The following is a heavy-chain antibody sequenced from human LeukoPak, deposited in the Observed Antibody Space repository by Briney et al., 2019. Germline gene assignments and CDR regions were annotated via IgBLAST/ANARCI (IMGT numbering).Heavy chain of an antibody. CDR1: GFTFSSYA. V-gene: IGHV3-30*04. J-gene: IGHJ5*02. CDR2: ISYDGSNK. CDR3: AREVFDP. Sequence: RSLRLSCAASGFTFSSYAMHWVRQAPGKGLEWVAVISYDGSNKYYADSVKGRFTISRDNSKNTLYLQMNSLRAEDTAVYYCAREVFDPWGQGTLVTVSS.